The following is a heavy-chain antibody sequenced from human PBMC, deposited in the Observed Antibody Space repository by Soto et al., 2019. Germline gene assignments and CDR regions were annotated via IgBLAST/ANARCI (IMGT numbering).Heavy chain of an antibody. V-gene: IGHV4-59*01. Sequence: PSETLSLTCSVSNASISSSYWNWIRQPPGKGLEWIGFVYYTGTTKYNPSLKSRATISVDMSKNEFSLKLTSVTTADTAFYFCARDFAGRGPFDPWGQGALVTVSS. CDR1: NASISSSY. CDR3: ARDFAGRGPFDP. CDR2: VYYTGTT. D-gene: IGHD3-10*01. J-gene: IGHJ5*01.